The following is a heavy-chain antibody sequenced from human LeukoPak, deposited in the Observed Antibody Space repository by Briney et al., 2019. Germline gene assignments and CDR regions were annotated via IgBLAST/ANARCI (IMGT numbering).Heavy chain of an antibody. J-gene: IGHJ6*02. V-gene: IGHV4-34*01. Sequence: PSETLSLTCAVYGGSFSGYYWSWIRQPPGKGLEWIGEINHSGSTNYNPSLKSRATISVDTSKNQFSLKLSSVTAADTAVYYCARGLQLAPTGYYYYGMDVWGQGTTVTVSS. CDR2: INHSGST. D-gene: IGHD6-13*01. CDR3: ARGLQLAPTGYYYYGMDV. CDR1: GGSFSGYY.